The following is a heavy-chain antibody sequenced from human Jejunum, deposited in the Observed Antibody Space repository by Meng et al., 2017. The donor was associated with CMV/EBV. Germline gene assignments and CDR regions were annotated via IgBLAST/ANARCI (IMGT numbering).Heavy chain of an antibody. J-gene: IGHJ4*02. CDR1: GVTFSSYA. V-gene: IGHV3-30*04. CDR3: ARGTGSGSWLIDS. D-gene: IGHD6-13*01. CDR2: IPFDGNNE. Sequence: SGVTFSSYAMHWVRQAPGKGLEWVAVIPFDGNNEHYADSVKGRFTISRDNSKNTLYLQVNSLRLEDTGVYYCARGTGSGSWLIDSWGQGTLVTVSS.